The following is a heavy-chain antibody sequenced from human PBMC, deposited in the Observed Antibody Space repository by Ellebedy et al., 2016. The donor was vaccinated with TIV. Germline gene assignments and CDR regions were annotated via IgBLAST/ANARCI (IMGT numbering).Heavy chain of an antibody. Sequence: MPSETLSLTCAISGDSINSSHWWSWVRQTPGKGLEWIGEIFHLGTTNYSPSLKIRVTISVDKSKNQFSLNLTSVTAADTAVYYCARDSDKTVRGTLDYWGQGTLVTVSS. CDR3: ARDSDKTVRGTLDY. CDR2: IFHLGTT. V-gene: IGHV4-4*02. CDR1: GDSINSSHW. J-gene: IGHJ4*02. D-gene: IGHD3-10*01.